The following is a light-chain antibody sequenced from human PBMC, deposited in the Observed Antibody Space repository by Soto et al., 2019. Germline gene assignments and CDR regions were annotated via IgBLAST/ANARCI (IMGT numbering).Light chain of an antibody. CDR3: QQRSNWPRT. CDR2: DAP. Sequence: ELVLTQSPATLSLSPGERATLSCRASQSVSSYLAWYQQKPGQAPRLLIYDAPNRASGIPARFSGSGSGTDCSLIISSLEPEDFAGYYCQQRSNWPRTFGQGTKVES. CDR1: QSVSSY. V-gene: IGKV3-11*01. J-gene: IGKJ1*01.